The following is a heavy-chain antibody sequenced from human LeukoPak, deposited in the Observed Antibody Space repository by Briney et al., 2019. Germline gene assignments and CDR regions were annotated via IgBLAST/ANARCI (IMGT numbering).Heavy chain of an antibody. CDR3: AREGNFASYDLLTGIMDV. Sequence: SETLSLTCTVSGGSISSNNYYWGWIRQPPGKGLEWIGSIYYSGSTNYNLSLKSRVTMSVDTSKNQFSLKMSSVTAADTAVYYCAREGNFASYDLLTGIMDVWGKGTTVTISS. CDR2: IYYSGST. D-gene: IGHD3-9*01. CDR1: GGSISSNNYY. V-gene: IGHV4-39*07. J-gene: IGHJ6*03.